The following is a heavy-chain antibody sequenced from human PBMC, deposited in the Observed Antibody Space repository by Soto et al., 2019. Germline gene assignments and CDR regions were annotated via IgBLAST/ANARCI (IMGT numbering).Heavy chain of an antibody. D-gene: IGHD3-22*01. V-gene: IGHV4-30-4*01. J-gene: IGHJ4*02. CDR1: GGSIGSGDYY. Sequence: SETLSLTCTVSGGSIGSGDYYWSWIRQPPGKGLEWIGYIYYSGSTYYNTPLKSRVTISVDTSKNQFSLRRSSVTAEDTTMYYCARAIITMIVVPLDYWGQGTLDAVSS. CDR3: ARAIITMIVVPLDY. CDR2: IYYSGST.